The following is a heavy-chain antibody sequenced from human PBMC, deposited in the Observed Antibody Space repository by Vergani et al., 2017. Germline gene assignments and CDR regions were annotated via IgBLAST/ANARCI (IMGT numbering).Heavy chain of an antibody. J-gene: IGHJ6*02. D-gene: IGHD3/OR15-3a*01. CDR1: GFTVSSNY. Sequence: EVQLVESGGGLVQPGGSLRLSCAASGFTVSSNYMSWVRQAPGKGLEWVSVIYSGGSTYYADSVKGRFTISSDNSKNTLYLQMNSLRAEDTAVYYCAREGLYDFADYGMDVWGQGTTVTVSS. CDR3: AREGLYDFADYGMDV. V-gene: IGHV3-66*01. CDR2: IYSGGST.